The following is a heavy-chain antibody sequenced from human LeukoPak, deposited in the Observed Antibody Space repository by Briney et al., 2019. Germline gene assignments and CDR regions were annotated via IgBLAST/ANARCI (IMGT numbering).Heavy chain of an antibody. CDR1: GGTFSSYA. Sequence: VASVKVSCKASGGTFSSYAISWVRQAPGQGLEWVGRIIPILGIANYAQKFQGRVTITAGKSTSTAYMELSSLRSEDTAVYYCARDAPSPREGVVVTAIHAFDIWGQGTMVTVSS. D-gene: IGHD2-21*02. V-gene: IGHV1-69*04. J-gene: IGHJ3*02. CDR3: ARDAPSPREGVVVTAIHAFDI. CDR2: IIPILGIA.